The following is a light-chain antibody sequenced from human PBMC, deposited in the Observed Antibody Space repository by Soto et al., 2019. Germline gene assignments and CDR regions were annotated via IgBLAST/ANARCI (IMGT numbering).Light chain of an antibody. V-gene: IGKV1-12*01. CDR3: QQANTFPGT. J-gene: IGKJ5*01. CDR2: AAS. CDR1: QGISSR. Sequence: DIQMTQSPSSVSASVGDRVTITCRASQGISSRIAWYQQKPGKAPKLLLYAASSLESGVPSRFSGSGSGTDFTLTISSQQPEDVATYFCQQANTFPGTFGQGTRLEIK.